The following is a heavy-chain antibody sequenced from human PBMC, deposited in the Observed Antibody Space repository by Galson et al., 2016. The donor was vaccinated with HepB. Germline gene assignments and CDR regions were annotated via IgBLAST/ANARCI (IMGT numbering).Heavy chain of an antibody. Sequence: SETLSLTCAVYGGSFNNHYWSWIRQPPGKGLEWIGEMNHSGNTNYNPSLKRRVTISPDRFKNQFSLKLTSVTAADTAVYYCASQEMATINFDYWGQGTLVTVSS. CDR3: ASQEMATINFDY. V-gene: IGHV4-34*01. CDR1: GGSFNNHY. CDR2: MNHSGNT. D-gene: IGHD5-24*01. J-gene: IGHJ4*02.